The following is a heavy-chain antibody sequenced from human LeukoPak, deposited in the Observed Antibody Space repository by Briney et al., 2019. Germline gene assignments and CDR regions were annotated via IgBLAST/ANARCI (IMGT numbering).Heavy chain of an antibody. CDR2: TTGNDDDT. D-gene: IGHD6-19*01. V-gene: IGHV3-23*01. Sequence: GGSLRLSCAASGFTFSTYGMNWVRQAPGKGLEWVSTTTGNDDDTYYADSVKGRFTISGDNSKSTLYLQMNNLRAEDTAVYYCAKVPYTSGWYPFDIRGQGTLVTVSS. J-gene: IGHJ3*02. CDR3: AKVPYTSGWYPFDI. CDR1: GFTFSTYG.